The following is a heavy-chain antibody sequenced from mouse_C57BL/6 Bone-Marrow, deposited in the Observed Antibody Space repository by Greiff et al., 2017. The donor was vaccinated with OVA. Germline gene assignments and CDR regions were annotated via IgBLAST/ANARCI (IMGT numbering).Heavy chain of an antibody. Sequence: VQLQQPGAELVKPGASVKVSCKASGFTFTSYWMPWVKQRPGQGLEWIGRIHPSDSDTNYNQKFKGKATLSVDTSSSTAYMQLSSLTTEDSAVYYCARRRDYCIDVWGTGTTVTVSS. CDR3: ARRRDYCIDV. V-gene: IGHV1-74*01. CDR1: GFTFTSYW. CDR2: IHPSDSDT. D-gene: IGHD2-13*01. J-gene: IGHJ1*03.